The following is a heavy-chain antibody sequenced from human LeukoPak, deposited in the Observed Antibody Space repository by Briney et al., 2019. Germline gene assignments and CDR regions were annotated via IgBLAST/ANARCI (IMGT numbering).Heavy chain of an antibody. CDR1: GFTFSSYE. J-gene: IGHJ4*02. CDR3: ARDFSRRAY. CDR2: ISSSSSYI. Sequence: PGGSLRLSCAASGFTFSSYEMNWVRQAPGKGLEWVSSISSSSSYIYYADSVKGRFTISRDNAKNSLYLQMNSLRAEDTAVYYCARDFSRRAYWGQGTLVTVSS. D-gene: IGHD2/OR15-2a*01. V-gene: IGHV3-21*01.